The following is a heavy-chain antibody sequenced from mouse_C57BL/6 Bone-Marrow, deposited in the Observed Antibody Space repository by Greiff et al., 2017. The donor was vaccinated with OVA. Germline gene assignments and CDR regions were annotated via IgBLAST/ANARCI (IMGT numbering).Heavy chain of an antibody. CDR1: GFNIKDDY. J-gene: IGHJ1*03. CDR3: ASHGPGYWYFDV. D-gene: IGHD1-1*02. V-gene: IGHV14-4*01. Sequence: VQLQQSGAELVRPGASVKLSCTASGFNIKDDYMHWVKQRPEQGLEWIGWIDPENGDTEYASKFQGKATITADTSSNTAYLQLSSLTSEDTAVYYCASHGPGYWYFDVWGTGTTVTVSS. CDR2: IDPENGDT.